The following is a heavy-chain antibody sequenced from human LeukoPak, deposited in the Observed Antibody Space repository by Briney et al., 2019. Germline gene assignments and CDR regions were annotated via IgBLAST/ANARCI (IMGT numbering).Heavy chain of an antibody. J-gene: IGHJ3*02. D-gene: IGHD3-10*01. CDR2: ISRSGNTI. CDR3: ARVATMVRVPLDALDI. Sequence: GGSLRLSCAASGLTFSSNAMSWVRQAPGKGLEWISYISRSGNTIYYADSVKGRFTTSRDNAKNSLYLQMNSLRVEDTAVYYCARVATMVRVPLDALDIWGQGTMVSVSS. V-gene: IGHV3-48*03. CDR1: GLTFSSNA.